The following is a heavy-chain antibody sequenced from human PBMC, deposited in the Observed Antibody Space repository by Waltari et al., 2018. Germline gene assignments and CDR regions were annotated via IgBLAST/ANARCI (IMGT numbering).Heavy chain of an antibody. CDR1: GYTFTLYH. CDR3: AALPYISSSTSY. D-gene: IGHD6-6*01. Sequence: QVQLVQSGAEVKTPGASVKVSCKTSGYTFTLYHIHWVRQAPGQGLEWMGWSHPSSGGTNYAQKFQGRVTMTRDTSISTAYLELNSLTSDDTAVYYCAALPYISSSTSYWGQGTLVTVSS. CDR2: SHPSSGGT. V-gene: IGHV1-2*02. J-gene: IGHJ4*02.